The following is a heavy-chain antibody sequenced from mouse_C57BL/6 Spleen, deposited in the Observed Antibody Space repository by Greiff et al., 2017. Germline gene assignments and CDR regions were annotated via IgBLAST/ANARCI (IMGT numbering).Heavy chain of an antibody. Sequence: VQLQQPGAELVMPGASVKLSCKASGYTFTSSWMHWVKQRPGQGLEWIGEIDPSDSYTNYNQKFKGKSTLTVDKSSSTAYMQRSSLTSEDSAVYYCARGGTRAMDYWGQGTSVTVSS. CDR3: ARGGTRAMDY. CDR2: IDPSDSYT. D-gene: IGHD3-3*01. CDR1: GYTFTSSW. V-gene: IGHV1-69*01. J-gene: IGHJ4*01.